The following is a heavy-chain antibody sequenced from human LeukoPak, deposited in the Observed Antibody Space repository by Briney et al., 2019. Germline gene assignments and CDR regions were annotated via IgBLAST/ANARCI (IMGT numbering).Heavy chain of an antibody. D-gene: IGHD5-24*01. J-gene: IGHJ5*01. CDR3: ERYGDGYRYDS. CDR2: IHSSGSS. CDR1: DGSISGHY. V-gene: IGHV4-59*11. Sequence: SETLSLTCTVSDGSISGHYWSWIRQPPGKGLEWIGYIHSSGSSNYNPSLKSRVTISVDTSKNQFSLKVYSVTAADTAVYYRERYGDGYRYDSWGQGVLVTVSS.